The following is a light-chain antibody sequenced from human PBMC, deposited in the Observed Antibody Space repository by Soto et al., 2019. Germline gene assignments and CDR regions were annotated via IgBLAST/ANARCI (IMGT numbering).Light chain of an antibody. V-gene: IGKV3-20*01. Sequence: EIVLTQSPGTLSLSPGERATLSCRASQSVDSNYLGWYQQKPGQAPRLLIYDASSRATGIPDRFSGGGSGTDFTLTISRLEPEDFAVYYCQLYYSGMFGQGTKVEIK. J-gene: IGKJ1*01. CDR1: QSVDSNY. CDR3: QLYYSGM. CDR2: DAS.